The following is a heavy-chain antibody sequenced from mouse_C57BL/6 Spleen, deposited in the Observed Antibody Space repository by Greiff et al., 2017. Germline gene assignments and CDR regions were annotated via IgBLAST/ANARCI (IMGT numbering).Heavy chain of an antibody. Sequence: EVKVVESGGGLVKPGGSLKLSCAASGFTFSSYAMSWVRQTPEKRLEWVATISDGGSYTYYPDNVKGRFTISRDNAKNNLYLQMSHLKSEDTAMYYCARGYSNYDYWGQGTTLTVSS. CDR3: ARGYSNYDY. D-gene: IGHD2-5*01. CDR1: GFTFSSYA. V-gene: IGHV5-4*03. J-gene: IGHJ2*01. CDR2: ISDGGSYT.